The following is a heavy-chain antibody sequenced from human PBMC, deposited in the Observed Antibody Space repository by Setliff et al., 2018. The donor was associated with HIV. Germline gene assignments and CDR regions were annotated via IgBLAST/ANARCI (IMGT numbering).Heavy chain of an antibody. D-gene: IGHD5-12*01. V-gene: IGHV4-31*03. Sequence: PSEILSLTCTVSGGSISSGGYYWSWIRQHPGKGLEWIGYIYYSGSTYYNPSLKSRVTISIDTSKNQFSLKLSSVTAADTAVYYCARGLVVVTDSDYDTNYYYYYYMDVWGKGTTVTVSS. CDR1: GGSISSGGYY. J-gene: IGHJ6*03. CDR2: IYYSGST. CDR3: ARGLVVVTDSDYDTNYYYYYYMDV.